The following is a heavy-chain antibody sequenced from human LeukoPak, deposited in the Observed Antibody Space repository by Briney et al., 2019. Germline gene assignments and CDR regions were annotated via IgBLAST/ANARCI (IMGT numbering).Heavy chain of an antibody. Sequence: GGSLRLSCAASGFTFSSYAMHWVRQAPGKGLEWVAVISYDGSNKYYADSVKGRFTISRDNSKNTLYLQMNSLRAEDTAVYYCASRREYSSSSYYYYGMDVWGQGTTVTVSS. CDR2: ISYDGSNK. J-gene: IGHJ6*02. D-gene: IGHD6-6*01. CDR3: ASRREYSSSSYYYYGMDV. CDR1: GFTFSSYA. V-gene: IGHV3-30-3*01.